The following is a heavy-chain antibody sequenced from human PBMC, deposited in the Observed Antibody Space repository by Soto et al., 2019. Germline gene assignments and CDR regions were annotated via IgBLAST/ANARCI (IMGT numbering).Heavy chain of an antibody. D-gene: IGHD3-10*01. J-gene: IGHJ4*02. CDR1: GYTFSNYA. CDR2: VNPNNGET. Sequence: QVQLVQSGAELKKPGASVKVSCKASGYTFSNYAMNWVRQATGQGPEWIGWVNPNNGETGYAQKFQGRVTLTTDISPTTAYMELTSLRSEDTAIYYCAKVSRKGSAIDFDYWGQGTLISVSS. CDR3: AKVSRKGSAIDFDY. V-gene: IGHV1-8*01.